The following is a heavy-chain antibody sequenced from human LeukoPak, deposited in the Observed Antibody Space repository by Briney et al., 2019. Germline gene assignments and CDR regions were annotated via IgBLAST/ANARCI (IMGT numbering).Heavy chain of an antibody. CDR1: GFTFSSYS. D-gene: IGHD6-19*01. J-gene: IGHJ3*02. CDR2: ISSSSSYI. CDR3: ARARGWYGDDAFDI. Sequence: PGGSLRLSCAASGFTFSSYSMNWVRQAPGKRLEWVSSISSSSSYIYYADSVKGRFTISRDNAKNSLYLQMNSLRAEDTAVYYCARARGWYGDDAFDIWGQGTMVTVSS. V-gene: IGHV3-21*01.